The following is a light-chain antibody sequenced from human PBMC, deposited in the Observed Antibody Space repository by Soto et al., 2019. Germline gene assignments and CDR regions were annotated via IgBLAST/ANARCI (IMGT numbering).Light chain of an antibody. CDR1: QSISSW. V-gene: IGKV1-5*03. CDR2: KAS. Sequence: DIQMTQSPSTLSASVGDRDTITCRASQSISSWLAWYQQKPGKAPKLLIYKASSLESGVPSRFSGSGSGTEFTLTISSLQPDDFATYSCQQYNTYSWTFGQGTNVEIK. CDR3: QQYNTYSWT. J-gene: IGKJ1*01.